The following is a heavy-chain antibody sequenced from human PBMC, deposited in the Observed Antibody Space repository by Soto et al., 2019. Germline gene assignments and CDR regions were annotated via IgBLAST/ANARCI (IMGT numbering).Heavy chain of an antibody. V-gene: IGHV4-39*01. J-gene: IGHJ5*02. CDR1: GGSISSSDFY. CDR3: AVVDSTGNWFDP. D-gene: IGHD6-25*01. Sequence: SETLSLTCTVSGGSISSSDFYWGWLRQTPGKGLEFIGSMYYSGTTYYNPSLKSRVTISVDTSNNQFTLKLISVTAADTAVYYCAVVDSTGNWFDPWGEGALVTVSS. CDR2: MYYSGTT.